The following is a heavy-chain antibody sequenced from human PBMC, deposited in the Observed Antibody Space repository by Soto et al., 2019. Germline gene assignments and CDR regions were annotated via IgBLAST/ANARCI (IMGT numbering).Heavy chain of an antibody. D-gene: IGHD3-9*01. CDR2: ISSSGSTI. CDR1: GFTFSDYY. Sequence: GSLRLSCAASGFTFSDYYMSWIRQAPGKGLEWVSYISSSGSTIYYADSVKGRFTISRDNAKNSLYLQMNSLRAEDTAVYYCASPVPLRYFDLPYGMDVWGQGTTVTVSS. V-gene: IGHV3-11*01. CDR3: ASPVPLRYFDLPYGMDV. J-gene: IGHJ6*02.